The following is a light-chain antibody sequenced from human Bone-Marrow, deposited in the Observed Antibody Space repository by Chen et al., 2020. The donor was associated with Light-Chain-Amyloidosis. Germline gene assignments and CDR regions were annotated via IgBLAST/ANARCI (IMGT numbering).Light chain of an antibody. CDR2: DDR. V-gene: IGLV3-21*02. CDR3: QVWDRSRGRPV. CDR1: NIGSTS. Sequence: SYVLTQPSSVSVAPGQTATIACGGNNIGSTSVHWYQQTPGQAPLLAVYDDRDRPSGLPERLSGSNSGNTATLTISRGEAGDEADYYCQVWDRSRGRPVFGGRTKLTVL. J-gene: IGLJ3*02.